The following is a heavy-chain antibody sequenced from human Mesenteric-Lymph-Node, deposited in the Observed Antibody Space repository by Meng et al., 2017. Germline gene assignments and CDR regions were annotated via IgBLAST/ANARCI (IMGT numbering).Heavy chain of an antibody. CDR3: ARVGDGYNFNY. Sequence: SETLSLTCTVSGGSISSGSYYWSWIRQPAGKGLEWIGRIYTSGSTNYNPSLKSRVTISVDTSKNQFSLKLSSVTAADTAVYYCARVGDGYNFNYWGQGTLVTGSS. J-gene: IGHJ4*02. D-gene: IGHD5-24*01. CDR2: IYTSGST. CDR1: GGSISSGSYY. V-gene: IGHV4-61*02.